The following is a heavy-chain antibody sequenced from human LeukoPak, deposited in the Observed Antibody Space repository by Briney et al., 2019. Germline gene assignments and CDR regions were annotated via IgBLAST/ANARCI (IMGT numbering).Heavy chain of an antibody. CDR2: ISGSGGST. V-gene: IGHV3-23*01. CDR1: GFTVSSNY. Sequence: GGSLRLSCAASGFTVSSNYMSWVRQAPGKGLEWVSAISGSGGSTYYADSVKGRFTISRDNSKNTLYLQMNSLRAEDAAVYYCANTPHYDFWSGYYPYYFDYWGQGTLVTVSS. CDR3: ANTPHYDFWSGYYPYYFDY. J-gene: IGHJ4*02. D-gene: IGHD3-3*01.